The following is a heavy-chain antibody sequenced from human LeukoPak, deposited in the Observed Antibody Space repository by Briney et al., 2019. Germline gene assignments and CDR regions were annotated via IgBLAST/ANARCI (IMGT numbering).Heavy chain of an antibody. CDR3: ARTMIRGLSPFDF. CDR1: GDSISSYY. CDR2: IYNRGSA. J-gene: IGHJ4*02. D-gene: IGHD3-10*01. V-gene: IGHV4-59*01. Sequence: PSETLSLTCSVSGDSISSYYWHWVRQPPGKGLEWIGYIYNRGSANYNPSLKRGGPISVETSKNHFSLRLSSVTAADTAVYYCARTMIRGLSPFDFWGQGTLVTVTS.